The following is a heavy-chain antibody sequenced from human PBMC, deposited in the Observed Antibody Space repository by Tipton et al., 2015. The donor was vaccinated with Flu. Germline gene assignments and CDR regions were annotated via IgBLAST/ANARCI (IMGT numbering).Heavy chain of an antibody. D-gene: IGHD4-11*01. CDR1: GASLSSGYSY. CDR2: IFTTGST. Sequence: TLSLTCSVSGASLSSGYSYWSWVRQPAGKGLEWIGRIFTTGSTNYNPSLKSRVTISIDKSKNQFSLKLTSVTAADTAIYYCARRDYSNYVSDPKNWFDPWGRGILVIVSS. V-gene: IGHV4-61*02. J-gene: IGHJ5*02. CDR3: ARRDYSNYVSDPKNWFDP.